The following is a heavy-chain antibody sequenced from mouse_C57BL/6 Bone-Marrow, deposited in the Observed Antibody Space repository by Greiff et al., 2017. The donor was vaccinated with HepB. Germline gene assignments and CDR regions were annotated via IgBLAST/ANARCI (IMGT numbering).Heavy chain of an antibody. J-gene: IGHJ3*01. CDR1: GYSFTGYF. Sequence: LVESGPELVKPGDSVKISCKASGYSFTGYFMNWVMQSHGKSLEWIGRINPYNGDTFYNQKFKGKATLTVDKSSSTAHMELRSLTSEDSAVYYCARRGAYDYGEFAYWGQGTLVTVSA. V-gene: IGHV1-20*01. CDR3: ARRGAYDYGEFAY. D-gene: IGHD2-4*01. CDR2: INPYNGDT.